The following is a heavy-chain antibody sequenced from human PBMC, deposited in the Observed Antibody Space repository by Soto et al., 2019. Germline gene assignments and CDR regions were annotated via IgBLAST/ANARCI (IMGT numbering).Heavy chain of an antibody. CDR1: GGSISSSSYC. CDR3: ARLSLNYYGSEKFNYYYYYMAV. CDR2: IYYSGST. Sequence: SETLSLTCTVSGGSISSSSYCWGWIRQPPGKGLEWIGNIYYSGSTNYNPSLKSRVTISVDTSKNPFSLKLSSVTAADTAVYYCARLSLNYYGSEKFNYYYYYMAVWVKGTTVTVSS. V-gene: IGHV4-39*07. D-gene: IGHD3-10*01. J-gene: IGHJ6*03.